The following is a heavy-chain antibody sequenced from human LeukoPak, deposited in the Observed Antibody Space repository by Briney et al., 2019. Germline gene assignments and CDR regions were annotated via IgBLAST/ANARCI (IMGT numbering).Heavy chain of an antibody. CDR1: GFTFSSYA. D-gene: IGHD2-2*01. CDR2: ISGSGGST. CDR3: AKAICSSTSCSALDY. V-gene: IGHV3-23*01. Sequence: GGSLRLSCAASGFTFSSYAMSWVRQAPGKGLEWVSAISGSGGSTYYADSVKGRFTISRDNSKNTLYLQMNSLRAEDTALYYCAKAICSSTSCSALDYWGQGTLVTVSS. J-gene: IGHJ4*02.